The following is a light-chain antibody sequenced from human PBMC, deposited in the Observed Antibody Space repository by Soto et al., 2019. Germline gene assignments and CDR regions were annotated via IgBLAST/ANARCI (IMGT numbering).Light chain of an antibody. CDR2: HTN. J-gene: IGLJ3*02. CDR1: SGSVSTHYF. Sequence: QAVVTQEPSFSVSPGGTVTLTCGLNSGSVSTHYFASWYQQTPGQAARTLIYHTNIRSSGVPDRFSGSILGNKAALTITGAQADDESDYFCVLYMGGGIWVFGGGTKLTVL. CDR3: VLYMGGGIWV. V-gene: IGLV8-61*01.